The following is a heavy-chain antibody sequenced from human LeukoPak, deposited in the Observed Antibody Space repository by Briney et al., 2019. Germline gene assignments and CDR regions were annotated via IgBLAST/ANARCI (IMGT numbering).Heavy chain of an antibody. CDR3: AKVQVRSIAAAGFDY. J-gene: IGHJ4*02. CDR2: ISGSGGST. V-gene: IGHV3-23*01. Sequence: GGSLRLSCAASGFTFSSYAMSWVRQAPGKGLEWVSAISGSGGSTYYADSVKGRFTISRDNSKNTLYLQMNSLRAEDTAVYYCAKVQVRSIAAAGFDYWGQGTLVTVSS. CDR1: GFTFSSYA. D-gene: IGHD6-13*01.